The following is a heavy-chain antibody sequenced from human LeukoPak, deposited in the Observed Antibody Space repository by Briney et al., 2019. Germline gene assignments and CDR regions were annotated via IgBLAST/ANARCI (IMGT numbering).Heavy chain of an antibody. CDR1: GGSFSGYY. Sequence: SETLSLTCAVYGGSFSGYYWSWIRQPPGKGLEWIGEINHSGSTNYNPSLKSRVTISVDTSKNQFSLKLSSVTAADTAVYYCAARGYSYGVDYWGQGALVTVSS. CDR2: INHSGST. CDR3: AARGYSYGVDY. V-gene: IGHV4-34*01. D-gene: IGHD5-18*01. J-gene: IGHJ4*02.